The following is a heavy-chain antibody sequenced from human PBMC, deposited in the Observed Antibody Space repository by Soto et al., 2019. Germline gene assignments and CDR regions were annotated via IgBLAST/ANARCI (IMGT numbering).Heavy chain of an antibody. J-gene: IGHJ3*02. V-gene: IGHV1-2*02. Sequence: ASVKVSCKASGYTFTGYYMHWVRQAPGQGLEWMGWINPNSGGTNYAQKFQGRVTMTRDTSISTAYMELSRLRSDDTAVYYCARGKTARRGAFDIWGQGTMVTVSS. CDR3: ARGKTARRGAFDI. CDR2: INPNSGGT. CDR1: GYTFTGYY. D-gene: IGHD6-6*01.